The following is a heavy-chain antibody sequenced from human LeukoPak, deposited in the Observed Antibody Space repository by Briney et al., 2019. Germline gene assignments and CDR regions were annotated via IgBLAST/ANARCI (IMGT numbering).Heavy chain of an antibody. CDR2: ISYDGSNK. D-gene: IGHD6-13*01. V-gene: IGHV3-30*04. CDR3: ASPIGQHLDPLGY. Sequence: GRSLRLSCTASGFTCSSYSMHWVRQAPGKGLEWVAVISYDGSNKYYADSVKGRFTISRDNSKNTLYLQMNSLRAEDTAVYYCASPIGQHLDPLGYWGQGTLVTVSS. CDR1: GFTCSSYS. J-gene: IGHJ4*02.